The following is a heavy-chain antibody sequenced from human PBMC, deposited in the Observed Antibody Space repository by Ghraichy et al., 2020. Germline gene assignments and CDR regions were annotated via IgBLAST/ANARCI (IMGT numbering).Heavy chain of an antibody. CDR3: ANWIVG. CDR2: ISGTASKT. J-gene: IGHJ4*02. V-gene: IGHV3-23*01. CDR1: GFSFSSYA. Sequence: GGSLRLSCAASGFSFSSYAMNWVRQAPAKGLEWVSGISGTASKTYYADSVKGRFTISRDNSKNTVYLQMNSLRAEDTAVYYCANWIVGWGQGTLVTVSS. D-gene: IGHD2-15*01.